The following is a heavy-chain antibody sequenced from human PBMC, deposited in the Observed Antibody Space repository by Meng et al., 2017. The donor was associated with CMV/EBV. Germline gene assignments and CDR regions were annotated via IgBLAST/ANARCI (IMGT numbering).Heavy chain of an antibody. V-gene: IGHV3-13*05. CDR1: GFTFSTYA. J-gene: IGHJ4*02. CDR2: IGTAGDP. D-gene: IGHD3-3*02. Sequence: GPLVESGGGLVQPGGSLRLSCAASGFTFSTYAMHWVRQATGKGLEWVSAIGTAGDPYYPGSVKGRFTISRENAKNSLYLQMNSLRAGDTAVYYCLLVFGRGVIDYWGQGTLVTVSS. CDR3: LLVFGRGVIDY.